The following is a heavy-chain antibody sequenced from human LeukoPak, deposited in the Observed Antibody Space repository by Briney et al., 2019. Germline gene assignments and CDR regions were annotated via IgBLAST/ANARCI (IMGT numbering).Heavy chain of an antibody. V-gene: IGHV1-69*05. CDR3: AIGAGRDGYDAFDI. D-gene: IGHD5-24*01. Sequence: WASVKVSCKASGGTFSSYAISWVRQAPGQGLEWMGGIIPIFGTANYAQKFQGRVTITTDESTSTAYMELSSLRSEDTAVYYCAIGAGRDGYDAFDIWGQGTMVTVSS. J-gene: IGHJ3*02. CDR2: IIPIFGTA. CDR1: GGTFSSYA.